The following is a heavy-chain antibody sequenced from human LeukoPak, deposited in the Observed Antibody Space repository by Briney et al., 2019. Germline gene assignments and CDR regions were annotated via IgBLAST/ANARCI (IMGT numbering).Heavy chain of an antibody. Sequence: GGSLRLSCAASGFTFSSYSMNWVRQAPGKGLEWVSSISSSSSYIYYADSVKGRFTISRDNAKNSLYLQMNSLRAEDTAVYYCARDGERWLRYFDYWGQGTLVTVSS. V-gene: IGHV3-21*01. CDR2: ISSSSSYI. D-gene: IGHD5-24*01. J-gene: IGHJ4*02. CDR1: GFTFSSYS. CDR3: ARDGERWLRYFDY.